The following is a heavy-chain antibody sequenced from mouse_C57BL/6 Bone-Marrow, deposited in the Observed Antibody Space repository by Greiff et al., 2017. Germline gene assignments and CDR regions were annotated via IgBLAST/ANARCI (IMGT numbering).Heavy chain of an antibody. J-gene: IGHJ1*03. D-gene: IGHD1-1*01. CDR2: IYPGDGYT. V-gene: IGHV1-63*01. CDR3: AIDYGSSPYWYFDD. Sequence: VQLQQSGAELVRPGTSVKMSCKASGYTFTNYWMGWAKQRPGHGLEWIGDIYPGDGYTNYNQKFKGKATLTADKSSSTAYMQFSSLTSEDPATYYCAIDYGSSPYWYFDDWGTGTTVTVSS. CDR1: GYTFTNYW.